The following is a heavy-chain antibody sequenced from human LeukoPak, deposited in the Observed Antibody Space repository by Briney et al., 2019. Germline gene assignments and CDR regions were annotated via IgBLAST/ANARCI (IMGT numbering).Heavy chain of an antibody. CDR1: GGTFSSYA. CDR3: ARSPATKKTIYYYYGMDV. Sequence: GASGKVSCKASGGTFSSYAISWVRQAPGQGLEWMGRIIPIFGIANYAQKFQGRVTITADKSTSTAYTELSSLRSEDTAVYYCARSPATKKTIYYYYGMDVWGQGTTVTVSS. V-gene: IGHV1-69*04. CDR2: IIPIFGIA. D-gene: IGHD2-15*01. J-gene: IGHJ6*02.